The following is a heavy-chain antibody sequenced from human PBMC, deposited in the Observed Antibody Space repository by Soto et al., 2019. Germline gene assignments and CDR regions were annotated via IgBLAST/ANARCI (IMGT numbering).Heavy chain of an antibody. CDR1: GFSFSGFA. CDR3: ARENSVQAWLHHFDH. Sequence: PGGSLRLSCEASGFSFSGFAMNWVRQAPGRGLEWVSYISDDGASIYYADSLKGRFTISRDNAKNSLSLQMNNLRAEDTAVYYCARENSVQAWLHHFDHWGLGTLVTVSS. D-gene: IGHD5-18*01. CDR2: ISDDGASI. J-gene: IGHJ4*02. V-gene: IGHV3-48*03.